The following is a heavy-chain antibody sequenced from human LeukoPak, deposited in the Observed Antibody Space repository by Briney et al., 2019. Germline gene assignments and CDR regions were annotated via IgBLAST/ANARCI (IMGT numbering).Heavy chain of an antibody. D-gene: IGHD3-16*01. CDR3: ARADVIDY. J-gene: IGHJ4*02. Sequence: ASVKVSCKASGYTFTGYYMHWVRQAPGQGLEWMGWINPNSGGTNYAQKFQGRVTMTRDTPISTAYMELTSLRSDDTAVYYCARADVIDYWGQGTLVTVSS. V-gene: IGHV1-2*02. CDR2: INPNSGGT. CDR1: GYTFTGYY.